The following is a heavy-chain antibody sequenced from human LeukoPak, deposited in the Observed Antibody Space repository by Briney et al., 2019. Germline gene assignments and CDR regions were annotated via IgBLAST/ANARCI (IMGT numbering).Heavy chain of an antibody. Sequence: KPSETLSLTCTVPGGSIRSSSYYWGWIRQPPGTGLEWIGSIYYSGSTYYNPSLKSRVTISVDTSKNQFSLKLSSVTAADTAVYYCARLYYGSGSDDAFDIWGQGTMVTISS. J-gene: IGHJ3*02. CDR1: GGSIRSSSYY. CDR2: IYYSGST. V-gene: IGHV4-39*01. D-gene: IGHD3-10*01. CDR3: ARLYYGSGSDDAFDI.